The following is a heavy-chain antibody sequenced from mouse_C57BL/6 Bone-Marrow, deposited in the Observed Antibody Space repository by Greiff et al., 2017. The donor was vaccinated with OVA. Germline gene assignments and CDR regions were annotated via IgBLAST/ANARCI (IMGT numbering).Heavy chain of an antibody. J-gene: IGHJ2*01. Sequence: QQRPGQGLEWIGRIHPSDSDTNYNQKFKGKATLTVDKSSSTAYMQLSSLTSEDSAVYYCAGVYYFDYWGQGTTLTVSS. CDR3: AGVYYFDY. V-gene: IGHV1-74*01. CDR2: IHPSDSDT.